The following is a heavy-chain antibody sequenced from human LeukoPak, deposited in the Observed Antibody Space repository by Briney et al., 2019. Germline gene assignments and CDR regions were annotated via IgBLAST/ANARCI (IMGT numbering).Heavy chain of an antibody. CDR3: AKEGGYCSSTSCYTAGYFDY. J-gene: IGHJ4*02. CDR2: IWYDGSNK. CDR1: GFTFSSYW. D-gene: IGHD2-2*02. V-gene: IGHV3-33*06. Sequence: GGSLRLSCAASGFTFSSYWMTWVRHAPGKGLEWVAVIWYDGSNKYYADSVKGRFTISRDNSKNTLYLQMNSLRAEDTAVYYCAKEGGYCSSTSCYTAGYFDYWGQGTLVTVSS.